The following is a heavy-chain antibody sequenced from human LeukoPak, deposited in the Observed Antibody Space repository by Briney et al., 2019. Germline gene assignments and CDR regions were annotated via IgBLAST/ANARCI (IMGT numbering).Heavy chain of an antibody. CDR3: AREVYGGNSGD. D-gene: IGHD4-23*01. J-gene: IGHJ4*02. V-gene: IGHV1-2*02. CDR2: INPNSGGT. CDR1: GYTFSGFY. Sequence: GASVKVSCKASGYTFSGFYINWGRKAPGQGLEWMGWINPNSGGTNYAQKFQGRVTMTRDTSISTAYMELSRLRSDDTAVYYCAREVYGGNSGDWGQGTLVTVSS.